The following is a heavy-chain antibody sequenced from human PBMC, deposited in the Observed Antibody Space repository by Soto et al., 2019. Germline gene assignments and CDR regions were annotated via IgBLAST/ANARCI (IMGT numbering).Heavy chain of an antibody. CDR2: LNPNSGDT. J-gene: IGHJ4*02. D-gene: IGHD3-9*01. V-gene: IGHV1-8*01. Sequence: ASVKVSCKASGCTFHSYNIDWVRQATGQGLEWVGWLNPNSGDTGYAQKFQGRVTMTRDCSITTAYMELSSLRSEDTAVYYCARRRHHRLTIVSTRQTFFDYWGQGTPVTVSS. CDR3: ARRRHHRLTIVSTRQTFFDY. CDR1: GCTFHSYN.